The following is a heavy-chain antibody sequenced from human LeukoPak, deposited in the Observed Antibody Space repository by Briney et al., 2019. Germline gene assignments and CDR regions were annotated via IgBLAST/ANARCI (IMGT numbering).Heavy chain of an antibody. Sequence: PGGSLRLSCAASGFTFSNYWMHWVHQVPGKGLVWVSRISTDGSTTGYADSVKGRFTISRDNAKNTLYLQMKSLRDEDTAVYYCARDFSPSMFDYWGQGALVTVPS. CDR2: ISTDGSTT. CDR1: GFTFSNYW. V-gene: IGHV3-74*01. CDR3: ARDFSPSMFDY. J-gene: IGHJ4*02.